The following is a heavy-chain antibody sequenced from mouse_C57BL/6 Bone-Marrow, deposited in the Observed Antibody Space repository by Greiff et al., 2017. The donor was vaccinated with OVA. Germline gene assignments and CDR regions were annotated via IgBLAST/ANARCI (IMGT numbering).Heavy chain of an antibody. CDR3: TRENYYGSSNYFDY. CDR1: GYTFTSYW. Sequence: VQLQQSGTVLARPGASVKMSCKTSGYTFTSYWMHWVKQRPGQGLEWIGAIYPGNSDTSYNQKFKGKAKLTAVTSARTAYMELSSLTNEDSAVYYCTRENYYGSSNYFDYWGQGTTLTVSS. CDR2: IYPGNSDT. D-gene: IGHD1-1*01. J-gene: IGHJ2*01. V-gene: IGHV1-5*01.